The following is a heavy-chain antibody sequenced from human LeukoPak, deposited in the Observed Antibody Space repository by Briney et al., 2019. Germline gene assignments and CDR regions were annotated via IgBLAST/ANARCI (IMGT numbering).Heavy chain of an antibody. CDR1: GGSFSGYY. J-gene: IGHJ5*02. Sequence: SETLSLTCAVYGGSFSGYYWSWIRQPPGXXLEWIGEIXHXGSTNYNPSLKGRVTISVDTSKNQFSLKLSSVTAADTAVYYCARAPELGDYYDSSGYYFFDPWGQGTLVTVSS. CDR2: IXHXGST. CDR3: ARAPELGDYYDSSGYYFFDP. D-gene: IGHD3-22*01. V-gene: IGHV4-34*01.